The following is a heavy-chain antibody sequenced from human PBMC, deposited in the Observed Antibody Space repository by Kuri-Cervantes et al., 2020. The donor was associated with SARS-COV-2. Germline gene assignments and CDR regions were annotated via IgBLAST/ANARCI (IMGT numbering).Heavy chain of an antibody. CDR3: ATVSDYYDSSGYFLDFDY. J-gene: IGHJ4*02. Sequence: GESLKISCEASGFTFSSYGMDWVRQAPGKGLEWVSHISSGSVIHYADSVKGRFTISRDNAKNSLYLQMDSLRDEDTAMYYCATVSDYYDSSGYFLDFDYWGQGTLVTVSS. CDR2: ISSGSVI. CDR1: GFTFSSYG. V-gene: IGHV3-48*02. D-gene: IGHD3-22*01.